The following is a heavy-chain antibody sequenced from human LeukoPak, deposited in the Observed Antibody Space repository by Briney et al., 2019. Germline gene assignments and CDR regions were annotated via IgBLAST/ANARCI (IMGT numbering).Heavy chain of an antibody. Sequence: SETLSLTCTVSGGSISSGGYYWSWIRQPPGKGLEWIGYIYHSGSTYYNPSLKSRVTISVDRSKNQFSLKLSSVTAADTAVYYCARGSTSWYHWGQGTLVTVSS. CDR2: IYHSGST. V-gene: IGHV4-30-2*01. CDR1: GGSISSGGYY. D-gene: IGHD2-2*01. J-gene: IGHJ4*02. CDR3: ARGSTSWYH.